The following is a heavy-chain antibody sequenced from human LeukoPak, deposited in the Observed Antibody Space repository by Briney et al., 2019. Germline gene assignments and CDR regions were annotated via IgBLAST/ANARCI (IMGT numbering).Heavy chain of an antibody. J-gene: IGHJ6*02. D-gene: IGHD1-20*01. CDR2: INPNSGGT. V-gene: IGHV1-2*02. CDR1: GYTFTGYY. CDR3: AREAYNWSYYYYGMDV. Sequence: ASVKVSCKASGYTFTGYYMHWVRQAPGQGLEWMGWINPNSGGTNYAQKFQGRVTMTRDTSISTAYMELSRLRSDDTAVYYCAREAYNWSYYYYGMDVWGRGTTVTVSS.